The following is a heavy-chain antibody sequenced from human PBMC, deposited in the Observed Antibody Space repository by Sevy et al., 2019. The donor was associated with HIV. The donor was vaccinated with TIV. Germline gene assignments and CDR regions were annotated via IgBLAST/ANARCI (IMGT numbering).Heavy chain of an antibody. D-gene: IGHD2-21*02. V-gene: IGHV1-8*01. CDR2: MNPNSGHT. CDR1: GYTFTDYD. CDR3: AKLASCGGDCYYFDF. Sequence: ASAKVSCKASGYTFTDYDITWVRQVTGQGLELVGWMNPNSGHTAYTENFQGRVSTTRDTSISTAYMELSSLRSEDTAVYYCAKLASCGGDCYYFDFWSQGTLVTVSS. J-gene: IGHJ4*02.